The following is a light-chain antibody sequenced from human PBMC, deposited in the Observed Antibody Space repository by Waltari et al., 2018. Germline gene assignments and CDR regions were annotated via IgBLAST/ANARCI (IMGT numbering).Light chain of an antibody. CDR3: QSYDSSLSGYV. Sequence: QSVLTQPPSVSGAPGQRVSISCTGSKSNIGEGFDVQWYQQLPGTAPKLLIYGNSNRPSGVPDRFSGSKSGTSASLAITGLQAEDEADYYCQSYDSSLSGYVFGTGTKVTVL. J-gene: IGLJ1*01. V-gene: IGLV1-40*01. CDR2: GNS. CDR1: KSNIGEGFD.